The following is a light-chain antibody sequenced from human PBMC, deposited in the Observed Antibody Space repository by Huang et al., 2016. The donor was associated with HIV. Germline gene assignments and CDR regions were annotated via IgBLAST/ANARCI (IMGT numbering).Light chain of an antibody. J-gene: IGKJ4*01. CDR3: QQYYSTPLT. CDR2: WAS. CDR1: QSVLYSSNNKNY. V-gene: IGKV4-1*01. Sequence: DIVMTQSPDSLAVSLDERATINCKSSQSVLYSSNNKNYLAWYQQKPGQPPKLLIYWASTRESGVPDRFSGSGSGTDFTFTISSLQAEDVAVYYCQQYYSTPLTFGGGTKVEIK.